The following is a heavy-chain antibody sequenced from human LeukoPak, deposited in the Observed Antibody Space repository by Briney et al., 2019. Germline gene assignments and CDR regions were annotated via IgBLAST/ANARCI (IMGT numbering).Heavy chain of an antibody. V-gene: IGHV3-20*04. CDR3: ARGFWYYDILTGYYTRTSFYYFDY. CDR1: GFTFDDYG. Sequence: PGGSLRLSCAASGFTFDDYGMSWVRQAPGKGLEWVSGINWNGGSTGYADSVKCRFTISRDNANNSLYLQMNSLRAEDTALYYCARGFWYYDILTGYYTRTSFYYFDYWGQGTLVTVSS. J-gene: IGHJ4*02. D-gene: IGHD3-9*01. CDR2: INWNGGST.